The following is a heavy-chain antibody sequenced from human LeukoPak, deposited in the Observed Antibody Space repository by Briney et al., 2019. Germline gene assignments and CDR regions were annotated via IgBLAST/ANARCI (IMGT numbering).Heavy chain of an antibody. D-gene: IGHD1-1*01. CDR3: ARRLNDWRPLYI. V-gene: IGHV3-7*01. Sequence: GGSLRLSCAASGFIFSNYWMNWVRQAPGKGLEWVANIKPDGSEKDYVDSVKGRFTISRDNAENSLSLQMNSLRAEDTALYYCARRLNDWRPLYIWGQGTMVTVS. CDR1: GFIFSNYW. CDR2: IKPDGSEK. J-gene: IGHJ3*02.